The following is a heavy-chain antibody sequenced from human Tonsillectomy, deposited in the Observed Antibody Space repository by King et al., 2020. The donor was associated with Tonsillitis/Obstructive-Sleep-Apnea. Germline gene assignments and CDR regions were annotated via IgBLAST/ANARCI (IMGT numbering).Heavy chain of an antibody. J-gene: IGHJ4*02. Sequence: EVQLVESGGGLVQPGGSLRLSCTASGFTFSSFAMSWVRQAPGMGLEWVSSISDNGVSAYYADSVEGRFIISRDNSKNMLYLQMNSLSAEDTALYYCANMWSSNVDYWGQGTLVTVSS. CDR2: ISDNGVSA. D-gene: IGHD3-10*01. CDR3: ANMWSSNVDY. CDR1: GFTFSSFA. V-gene: IGHV3-23*04.